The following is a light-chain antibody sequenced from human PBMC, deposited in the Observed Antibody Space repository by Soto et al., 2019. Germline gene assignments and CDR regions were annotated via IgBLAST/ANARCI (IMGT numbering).Light chain of an antibody. V-gene: IGKV1-8*01. CDR2: AAS. CDR3: QQYDNWPLTWT. Sequence: AIRMTQGPPSFSASTGDSVTLTCRASQGISSYLAWYQQKPGKATKLLINAASTLQSGVPSRFSGSGSGTDFTLTISSLQSEDFAVYYCQQYDNWPLTWTFGHGTKVDIK. CDR1: QGISSY. J-gene: IGKJ1*01.